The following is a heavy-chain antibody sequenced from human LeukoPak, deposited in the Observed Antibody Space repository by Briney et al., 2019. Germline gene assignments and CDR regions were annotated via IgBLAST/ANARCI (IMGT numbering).Heavy chain of an antibody. CDR1: GGSFSGYY. Sequence: SETLSLTCAVYGGSFSGYYWSWIRQPPGKGLEWIGEINHSGSTNYNPSLKSRVTISVDTSKNQFSLKLSSVTAADTAVYYCARGRARGVYDYWGQGTLVTVSS. V-gene: IGHV4-34*01. J-gene: IGHJ4*02. CDR2: INHSGST. D-gene: IGHD3-10*01. CDR3: ARGRARGVYDY.